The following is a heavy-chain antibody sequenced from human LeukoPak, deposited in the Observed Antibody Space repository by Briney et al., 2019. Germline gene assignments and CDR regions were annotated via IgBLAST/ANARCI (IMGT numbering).Heavy chain of an antibody. J-gene: IGHJ6*03. D-gene: IGHD3-10*01. CDR3: ARVYGSGSYYNGYYYYYMDV. V-gene: IGHV4-61*02. CDR1: GGSISRGSYY. Sequence: SETLSLTCSVSGGSISRGSYYWSWIRQSAGKGLEWIGRIYTSESTNYNPSLKSRVTISVDTSKNQFSLKLNSVTAADTAVYYCARVYGSGSYYNGYYYYYMDVWGKGTTVTISS. CDR2: IYTSEST.